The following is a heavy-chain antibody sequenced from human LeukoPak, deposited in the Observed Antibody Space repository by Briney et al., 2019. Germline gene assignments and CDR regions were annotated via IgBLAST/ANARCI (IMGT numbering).Heavy chain of an antibody. D-gene: IGHD3-16*01. CDR2: ISDSGGGT. Sequence: GGSLRLSCAAPGFTFSNFAMSWVRQAPGKGLQWVSAISDSGGGTFYADSVKGRFTISRDNSKNTLYLQMNSLRAEDTAVYYCAKVGVGWVAFEYWGQGTLVTVSS. CDR1: GFTFSNFA. CDR3: AKVGVGWVAFEY. V-gene: IGHV3-23*01. J-gene: IGHJ4*02.